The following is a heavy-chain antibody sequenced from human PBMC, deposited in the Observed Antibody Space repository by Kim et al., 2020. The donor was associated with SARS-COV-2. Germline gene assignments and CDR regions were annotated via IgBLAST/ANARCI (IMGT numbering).Heavy chain of an antibody. J-gene: IGHJ6*02. V-gene: IGHV1-18*03. CDR3: ARVWLRCMDV. CDR2: ISAYNGNT. CDR1: GYTFTSYG. Sequence: ASVKVSCKAPGYTFTSYGISWVRQAPGQGLEWMGWISAYNGNTNYAQKLQGRVTMTTDTSTNTAYMELRSLRSDDMAVYYCARVWLRCMDVWGQGTTVTVSS. D-gene: IGHD5-12*01.